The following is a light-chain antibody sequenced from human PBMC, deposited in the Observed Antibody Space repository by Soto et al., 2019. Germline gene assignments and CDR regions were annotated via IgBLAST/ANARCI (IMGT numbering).Light chain of an antibody. CDR3: QQYNNWPLT. CDR1: QSVSSN. J-gene: IGKJ1*01. V-gene: IGKV3-15*01. Sequence: EIVMPQSPATLSVSTGERATLSCRPSQSVSSNLAWYQQNPGQAPRLLIYGASTRATGIPARFSGSGSGTEFTLTISSLQSEDFAIYYCQQYNNWPLTFGPGTNVDIK. CDR2: GAS.